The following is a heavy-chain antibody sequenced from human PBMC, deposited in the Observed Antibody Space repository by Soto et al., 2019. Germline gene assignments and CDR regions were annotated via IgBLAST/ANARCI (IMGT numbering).Heavy chain of an antibody. CDR1: GVSITNTNW. CDR3: ARVAQGKCSGSRCDQWFDP. CDR2: IFHSGST. J-gene: IGHJ5*02. D-gene: IGHD2-2*01. V-gene: IGHV4-4*02. Sequence: SETLSLTCAISGVSITNTNWWTWVRQPPGEGLEWIGEIFHSGSTNYNPSLKNRVTMSVDKSRNEFSLKVTSVTAADTATYYCARVAQGKCSGSRCDQWFDPWGQGXLVTVYS.